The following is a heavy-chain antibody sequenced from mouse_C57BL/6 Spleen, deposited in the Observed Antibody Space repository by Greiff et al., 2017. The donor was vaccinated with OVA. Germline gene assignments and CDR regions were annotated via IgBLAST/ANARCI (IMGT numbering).Heavy chain of an antibody. Sequence: EVKLMESGGGLVKPGGSLKLSCAASGFTFSSYAMSWVRQTPEKRLEWVATISDGGSYTYYPDNVKGRFTISRENAKNNLYLQMSHLKSEDTAMYYCARDRTGTGYFDVWGTGTTVTVSS. J-gene: IGHJ1*03. CDR2: ISDGGSYT. CDR3: ARDRTGTGYFDV. V-gene: IGHV5-4*01. D-gene: IGHD4-1*01. CDR1: GFTFSSYA.